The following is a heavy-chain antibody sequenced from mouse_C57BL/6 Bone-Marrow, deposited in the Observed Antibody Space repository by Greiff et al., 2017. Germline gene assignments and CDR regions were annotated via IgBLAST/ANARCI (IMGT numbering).Heavy chain of an antibody. V-gene: IGHV5-2*01. CDR1: EYEFPSHD. CDR3: ARLYDGYWYFDV. D-gene: IGHD2-3*01. Sequence: DVMLVESGGGLVQPGESLKLSCESNEYEFPSHDMSWVRKTPEKRLELVAAINSDGGSTYYPDTMERRFIISRDNTKKTRYLKMSSLRSEDTALYYCARLYDGYWYFDVWGTGTTVTVSS. CDR2: INSDGGST. J-gene: IGHJ1*03.